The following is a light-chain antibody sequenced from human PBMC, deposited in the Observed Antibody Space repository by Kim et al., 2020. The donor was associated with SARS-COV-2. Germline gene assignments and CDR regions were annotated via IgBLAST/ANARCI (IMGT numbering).Light chain of an antibody. Sequence: ERAPLSRRASQSVSSYLAWYHQKPGQAPRPLIYDAANRATGIPARFSGSVSGTDFTLTISSLEPEDFAVYYCQQRSNWTLPMYTFGQGTKLEI. V-gene: IGKV3-11*01. CDR1: QSVSSY. J-gene: IGKJ2*01. CDR2: DAA. CDR3: QQRSNWTLPMYT.